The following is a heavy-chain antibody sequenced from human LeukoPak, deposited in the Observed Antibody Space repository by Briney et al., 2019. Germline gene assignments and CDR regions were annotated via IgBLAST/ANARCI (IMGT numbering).Heavy chain of an antibody. CDR3: ARDLGSPPDLDP. V-gene: IGHV4-59*01. Sequence: SETLSLTCTVSGGSINSYYWSWIRQPPGKGLEWIGNIYDSGSTNYNPSLKSRVTISVDTSRNQFSLKLNSVTAADTAVYYCARDLGSPPDLDPWGQGTLVTVSS. J-gene: IGHJ5*02. D-gene: IGHD1-14*01. CDR2: IYDSGST. CDR1: GGSINSYY.